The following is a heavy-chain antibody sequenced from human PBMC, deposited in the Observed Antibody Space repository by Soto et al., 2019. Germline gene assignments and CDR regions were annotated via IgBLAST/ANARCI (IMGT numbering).Heavy chain of an antibody. D-gene: IGHD6-19*01. CDR3: ARGLGVAVAGLIKYYFDY. Sequence: SETLSLTCAVYGGSFSGYYWSWIRQPPGKGLEWIGEINHSGSTNYNPSLKSRVTISVDTSKNQFSLKLSSVTAADTAVYYCARGLGVAVAGLIKYYFDYWGQGTLVTVSS. V-gene: IGHV4-34*01. J-gene: IGHJ4*02. CDR1: GGSFSGYY. CDR2: INHSGST.